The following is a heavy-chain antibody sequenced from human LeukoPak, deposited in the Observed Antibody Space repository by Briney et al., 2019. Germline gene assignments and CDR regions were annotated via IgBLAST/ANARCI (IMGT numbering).Heavy chain of an antibody. V-gene: IGHV1-2*02. CDR2: INPNSGGT. Sequence: ASVKVSCKASGYTFTGYYMHWVRQAPGQGLERMGWINPNSGGTNYAQKFQGRVTMTRDTSISTAYMELSRLRSDDTAVYYCARAPQWLVKYYFDYWGQGTLVTVSS. J-gene: IGHJ4*02. D-gene: IGHD6-19*01. CDR1: GYTFTGYY. CDR3: ARAPQWLVKYYFDY.